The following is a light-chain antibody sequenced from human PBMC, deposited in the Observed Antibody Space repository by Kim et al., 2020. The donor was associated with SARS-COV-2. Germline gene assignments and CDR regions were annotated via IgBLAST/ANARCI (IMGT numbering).Light chain of an antibody. J-gene: IGLJ3*02. Sequence: SSELTQDPAVSVALGQTVRITCQGDSLRSYYASWYQQRPGQAPVLVIYGKNNRPSGIPDRFSGSRSGNTASLTITGTQAEDEADYYCTSRDSRGNHLVFGGGTKLTVL. CDR3: TSRDSRGNHLV. CDR2: GKN. CDR1: SLRSYY. V-gene: IGLV3-19*01.